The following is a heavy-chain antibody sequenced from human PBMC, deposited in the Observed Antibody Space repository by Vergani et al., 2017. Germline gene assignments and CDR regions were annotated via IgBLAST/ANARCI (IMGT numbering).Heavy chain of an antibody. CDR3: VKQYFVSKNYLFDY. J-gene: IGHJ4*02. D-gene: IGHD3-9*01. CDR1: DVTFSNYA. Sequence: EVQLLESGGGLVQPGGSLRLTCAASDVTFSNYAMNWVRQAPGKGLEWVSGISGSGVSANYTDSVKGRFTISRDNSKNMLFLQMNNTRTEDTAIYYCVKQYFVSKNYLFDYWGQGTLVTVSS. CDR2: ISGSGVSA. V-gene: IGHV3-23*01.